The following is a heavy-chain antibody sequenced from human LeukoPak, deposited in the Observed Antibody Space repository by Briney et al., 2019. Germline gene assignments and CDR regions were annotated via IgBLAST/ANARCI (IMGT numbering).Heavy chain of an antibody. V-gene: IGHV4-39*02. CDR3: ATVDSGSYYKVPWFDP. Sequence: PSETLSLTCTVSGGSISGSSYYWGWIRQPPGKGLEWFGSIYYSGSTYYNPSLKSRVTISVDTSKNQFSLKLNSVTATDTAVYYCATVDSGSYYKVPWFDPWGQGTLVTVSS. CDR1: GGSISGSSYY. CDR2: IYYSGST. D-gene: IGHD1-26*01. J-gene: IGHJ5*02.